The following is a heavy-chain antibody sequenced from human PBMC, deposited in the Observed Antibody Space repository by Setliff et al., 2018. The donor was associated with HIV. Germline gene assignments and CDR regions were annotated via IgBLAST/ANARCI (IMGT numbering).Heavy chain of an antibody. Sequence: LRLSCAASGFSFSTSAMTWVRQAPGKGLEWVSSISDGGVATYNSDSVKGRFTISRDNSKNTLYLHMSSLRTEDTAVYYCARESYLYGSGSYPTYFQHCGQGTLVTVSS. D-gene: IGHD3-10*01. V-gene: IGHV3-23*01. CDR2: ISDGGVAT. CDR1: GFSFSTSA. J-gene: IGHJ1*01. CDR3: ARESYLYGSGSYPTYFQH.